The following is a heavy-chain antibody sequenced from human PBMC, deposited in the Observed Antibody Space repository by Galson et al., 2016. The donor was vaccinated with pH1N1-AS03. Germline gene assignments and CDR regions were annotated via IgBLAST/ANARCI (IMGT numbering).Heavy chain of an antibody. Sequence: SLKLFSAYSRFYLRDGPIRWVRQGPGKGLGWVTRISWNSGAIADADSVKGRFTVSRDNAKNFPYLHMNSLKPGDTALYYCVKDRLSGGADVWGQGTTVTVSS. CDR3: VKDRLSGGADV. CDR1: RFYLRDGP. D-gene: IGHD2-15*01. V-gene: IGHV3-9*01. CDR2: ISWNSGAI. J-gene: IGHJ6*02.